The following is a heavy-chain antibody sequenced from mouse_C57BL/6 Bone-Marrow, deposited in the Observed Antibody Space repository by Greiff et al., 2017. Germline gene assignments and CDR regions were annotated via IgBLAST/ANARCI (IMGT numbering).Heavy chain of an antibody. CDR1: GYTFTSYD. V-gene: IGHV1-85*01. Sequence: VKLMESGPELVKPGASVKLSCKASGYTFTSYDINWVKQRPGQGLEWIGWINPRDGSTKYNEKFKGKATLTVDTSSSTAYMERHSLASEDSAVYFCARNYYGSSPYWYFDVWGTGTTVTVSS. CDR2: INPRDGST. CDR3: ARNYYGSSPYWYFDV. D-gene: IGHD1-1*01. J-gene: IGHJ1*03.